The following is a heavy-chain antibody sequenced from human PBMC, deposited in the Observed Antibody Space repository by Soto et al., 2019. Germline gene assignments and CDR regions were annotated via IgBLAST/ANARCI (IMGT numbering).Heavy chain of an antibody. CDR3: AKDPPSPWTANWVDP. CDR2: ISSSGGSR. J-gene: IGHJ5*02. D-gene: IGHD1-1*01. V-gene: IGHV3-23*01. CDR1: AFNFNTLA. Sequence: PGGFLRVSSPAAAFNFNTLARICLLHAPGKGLEWVSHISSSGGSRDYADSVRGRFTISRDNSKNVLFLQMNSLRADDTATYYCAKDPPSPWTANWVDPWGKGTLVTVS.